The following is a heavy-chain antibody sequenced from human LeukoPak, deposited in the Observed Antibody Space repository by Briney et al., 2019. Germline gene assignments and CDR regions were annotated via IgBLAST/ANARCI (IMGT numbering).Heavy chain of an antibody. V-gene: IGHV4-34*01. Sequence: SETLSLTCAVYGGSFSGYYWSWIRQPPGKGLEWIGSIHHSGSTDYNPSLKSRVTISLDTSKNQFSLRLTSVTAADTAVYYCARVGRAAADHESNPPPHDYYYYMDVWGKGTTVTVSS. CDR2: IHHSGST. CDR3: ARVGRAAADHESNPPPHDYYYYMDV. J-gene: IGHJ6*03. D-gene: IGHD6-13*01. CDR1: GGSFSGYY.